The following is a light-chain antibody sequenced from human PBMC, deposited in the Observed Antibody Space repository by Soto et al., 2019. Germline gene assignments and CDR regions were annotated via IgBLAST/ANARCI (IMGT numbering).Light chain of an antibody. CDR2: GAS. J-gene: IGKJ1*01. CDR1: QSVGSN. Sequence: EIVMTQSPATLSVSPGEGATLSCRASQSVGSNLAWYQQKPGQAPRLLIYGASTRATGVAARFSGSGSGTEFTLTISSPQSEDFAVYYCQQYNNWPRTFGQGTKVEIK. CDR3: QQYNNWPRT. V-gene: IGKV3-15*01.